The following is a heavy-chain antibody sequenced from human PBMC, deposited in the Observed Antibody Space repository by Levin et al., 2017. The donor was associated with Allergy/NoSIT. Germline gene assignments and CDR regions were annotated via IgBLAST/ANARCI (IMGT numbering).Heavy chain of an antibody. CDR1: GFTFSSYG. J-gene: IGHJ3*02. V-gene: IGHV3-30*18. Sequence: GESLKISCAASGFTFSSYGMHWVRQAPGKGLEWVAVISYDGSNKYYADSVKGRFTISRDNSKNTLYLQMNSLRAEDTAVYYCAKLLGPKDAFDIWGQGTMVTVSS. CDR2: ISYDGSNK. CDR3: AKLLGPKDAFDI.